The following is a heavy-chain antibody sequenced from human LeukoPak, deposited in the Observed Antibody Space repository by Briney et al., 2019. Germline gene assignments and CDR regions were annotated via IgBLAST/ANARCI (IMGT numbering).Heavy chain of an antibody. V-gene: IGHV1-2*02. Sequence: ASVKVSFKASGYTFTLHHIQWVRQAPGQGLEWIGWINTNSGGTTYSQKFQGRITMTRDPSITTAYMELSSLRSDDTAVYYCARDYSTSSWDNWGQGTLVTVSS. CDR3: ARDYSTSSWDN. CDR2: INTNSGGT. J-gene: IGHJ4*02. CDR1: GYTFTLHH. D-gene: IGHD6-13*01.